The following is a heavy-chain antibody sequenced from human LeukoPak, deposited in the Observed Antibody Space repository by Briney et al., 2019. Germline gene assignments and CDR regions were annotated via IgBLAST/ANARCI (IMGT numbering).Heavy chain of an antibody. Sequence: ASVKVSCKASGYTFTGYYMHWVRQAPGQGLEWMGWINPNSGATNYAQKFQGRVTLTRDTSISTAYMELSRLRSDDTAVYYCASGSYSEPYYFDYWGQGTLVTVSS. CDR1: GYTFTGYY. D-gene: IGHD1-26*01. J-gene: IGHJ4*02. CDR3: ASGSYSEPYYFDY. CDR2: INPNSGAT. V-gene: IGHV1-2*02.